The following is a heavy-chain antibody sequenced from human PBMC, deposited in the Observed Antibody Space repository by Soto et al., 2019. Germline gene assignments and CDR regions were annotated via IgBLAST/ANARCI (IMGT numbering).Heavy chain of an antibody. Sequence: EVQLLESGGGLVQPGGSLRLSCAASGFTFSSYAMSGVRQAPGKGLEWVSAISGSGGSTYYADSVKGRFTISRDNSKNTPHLQMNNLRAEDTAVYYCAKDPWVTIPYWGQGTLVTVSS. CDR2: ISGSGGST. D-gene: IGHD4-17*01. CDR3: AKDPWVTIPY. CDR1: GFTFSSYA. J-gene: IGHJ4*02. V-gene: IGHV3-23*01.